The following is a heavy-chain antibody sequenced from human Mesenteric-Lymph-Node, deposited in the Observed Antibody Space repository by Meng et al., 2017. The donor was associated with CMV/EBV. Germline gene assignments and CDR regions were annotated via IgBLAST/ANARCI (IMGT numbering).Heavy chain of an antibody. D-gene: IGHD1-1*01. J-gene: IGHJ6*02. CDR3: ARSESTRYYYYYGMDV. Sequence: GESLKISCAASGFTFSSYAMSWVRQAPGKGLEWVSSISSSGTNTYYADSVKGRFTVFRDKSKNTLSLQMNSLRAEDTTVYYCARSESTRYYYYYGMDVWGQGTTVTVSS. CDR1: GFTFSSYA. CDR2: ISSSGTNT. V-gene: IGHV3-23*01.